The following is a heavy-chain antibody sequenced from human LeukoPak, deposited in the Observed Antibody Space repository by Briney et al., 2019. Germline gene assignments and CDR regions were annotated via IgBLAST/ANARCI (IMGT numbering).Heavy chain of an antibody. CDR2: IKQDGSEK. V-gene: IGHV3-7*01. D-gene: IGHD3-3*01. Sequence: GGSLRLSCAASGFTFSGYWMSWVRQAPGKGLEWVANIKQDGSEKYYVDSVKGRFTISRDNAKNSLYLQMNSLRAEDTAVYYCARILDFYYFDYWGQGTLVTVSS. CDR1: GFTFSGYW. CDR3: ARILDFYYFDY. J-gene: IGHJ4*02.